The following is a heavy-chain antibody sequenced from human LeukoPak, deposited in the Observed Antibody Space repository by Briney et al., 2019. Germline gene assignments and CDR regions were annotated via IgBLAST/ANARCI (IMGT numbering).Heavy chain of an antibody. J-gene: IGHJ4*02. V-gene: IGHV5-51*01. CDR1: GYTFTSYL. D-gene: IGHD2-15*01. CDR3: ARRAPLYCSGGSCYPTHFDY. Sequence: GESLKISCKGAGYTFTSYLIGWVRQMPGKGLEWMGIIFAGDSDTRNSPSFEGQVAISADKSISTAYLQWSSLKASETAMYYCARRAPLYCSGGSCYPTHFDYWGQGTLVTVSS. CDR2: IFAGDSDT.